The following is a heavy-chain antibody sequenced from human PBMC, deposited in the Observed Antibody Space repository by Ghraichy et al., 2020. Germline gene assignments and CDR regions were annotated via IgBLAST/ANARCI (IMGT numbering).Heavy chain of an antibody. J-gene: IGHJ3*01. CDR1: GDSISNPTYF. CDR2: IHYSEKT. Sequence: SQTLSLTCTVSGDSISNPTYFWGWIRQPPGKGLEWIGTIHYSEKTYYNLSLKSRVTMSMDASTNQFSLRLTSVTAADTAVYYCARHRLRDGVLSHVFAVWGQGTLVTVSS. CDR3: ARHRLRDGVLSHVFAV. V-gene: IGHV4-39*01. D-gene: IGHD2-21*01.